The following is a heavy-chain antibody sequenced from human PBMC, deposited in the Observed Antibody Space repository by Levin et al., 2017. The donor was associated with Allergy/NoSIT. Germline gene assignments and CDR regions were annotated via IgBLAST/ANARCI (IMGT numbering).Heavy chain of an antibody. D-gene: IGHD3-16*02. CDR1: GFTFGDYA. CDR3: ARGGPPNYDYNWGSYRDGYFDY. V-gene: IGHV3-49*04. J-gene: IGHJ4*02. CDR2: IRNKAHGGTT. Sequence: PGGSLRLSCTGSGFTFGDYAMSWVRQAPGKGLAWVGFIRNKAHGGTTEYAASVKGRLTISRDDSKSIAYLQMNSRKTEDTAVYFCARGGPPNYDYNWGSYRDGYFDYWGQGTLVTVSS.